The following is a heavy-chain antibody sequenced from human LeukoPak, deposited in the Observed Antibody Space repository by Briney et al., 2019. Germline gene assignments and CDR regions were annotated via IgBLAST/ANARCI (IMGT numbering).Heavy chain of an antibody. J-gene: IGHJ5*02. Sequence: ASVKVSCKASGYTFTGYYMHWVRQAPGQGLEWMGWINPNSGGTNYAQKFQGRVTMTRDTPISTAYMELSRLRSDDTAVYYCARDHREYCTNGICYSKNWFDPWGQGTLVTVSS. V-gene: IGHV1-2*02. CDR2: INPNSGGT. CDR3: ARDHREYCTNGICYSKNWFDP. D-gene: IGHD2-8*01. CDR1: GYTFTGYY.